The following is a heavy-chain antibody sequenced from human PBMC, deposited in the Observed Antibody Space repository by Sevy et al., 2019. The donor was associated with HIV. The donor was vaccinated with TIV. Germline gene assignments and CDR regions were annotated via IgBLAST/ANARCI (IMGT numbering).Heavy chain of an antibody. CDR1: GFTFSSYS. J-gene: IGHJ6*02. V-gene: IGHV3-48*01. CDR3: ARNGGYADYGMDV. Sequence: GGSLRLSCVGSGFTFSSYSMNWVRQAPGKGLEWLSYMNSITSTIYYADSVKGRFTISRDNAKNSVSLRMHSLRAEDTAVYYCARNGGYADYGMDVWGQGTTVTVSS. D-gene: IGHD2-2*01. CDR2: MNSITSTI.